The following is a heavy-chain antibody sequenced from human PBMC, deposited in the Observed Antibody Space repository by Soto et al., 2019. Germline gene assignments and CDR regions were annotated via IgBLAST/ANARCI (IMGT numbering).Heavy chain of an antibody. Sequence: QITLKESGPPLLKPTQTLTLTCTFSGFSLSSFAVGVNWIRQPPGKAPEWLALIYWNDDNHYSPSLRNRLTVTKDTSKNQVVLTMTNVDPVDKATYYCAHGSGWLSDYWGQGTLVTVSS. D-gene: IGHD6-19*01. CDR2: IYWNDDN. CDR1: GFSLSSFAVG. J-gene: IGHJ4*02. CDR3: AHGSGWLSDY. V-gene: IGHV2-5*01.